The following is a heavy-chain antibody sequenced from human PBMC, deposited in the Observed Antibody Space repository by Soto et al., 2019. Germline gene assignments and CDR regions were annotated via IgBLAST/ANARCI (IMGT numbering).Heavy chain of an antibody. J-gene: IGHJ6*02. Sequence: SETLSLTCTVSGGSVSSNSYSWGWVRQSPGKGLEWIGTIYSNDNTHYNPSLLSRVTMTRDTSISTAYMELSRLRSDDTAVYYCARTSRPYCSGGSCYSEWDYYYGMDVWGQGTTVTVSS. V-gene: IGHV4-39*01. D-gene: IGHD2-15*01. CDR3: ARTSRPYCSGGSCYSEWDYYYGMDV. CDR1: GGSVSSNSYS. CDR2: IYSNDNT.